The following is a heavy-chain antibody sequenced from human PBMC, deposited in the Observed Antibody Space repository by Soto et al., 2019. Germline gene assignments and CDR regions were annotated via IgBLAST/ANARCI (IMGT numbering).Heavy chain of an antibody. CDR1: WYTFTSYD. CDR3: ARGSWYYYDSSGPPGY. D-gene: IGHD3-22*01. CDR2: MNPNSGNT. V-gene: IGHV1-8*01. J-gene: IGHJ4*02. Sequence: GGSVKVSCKASWYTFTSYDINWVRQATGQGLEWMGWMNPNSGNTGYAQKFQGRVTMTRNTSISTAYMELSSLRSEDTAVYYCARGSWYYYDSSGPPGYWGQGTLVTVS.